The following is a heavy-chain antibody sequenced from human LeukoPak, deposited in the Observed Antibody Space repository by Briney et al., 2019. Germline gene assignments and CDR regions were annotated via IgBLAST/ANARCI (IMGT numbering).Heavy chain of an antibody. V-gene: IGHV1-2*02. CDR2: INPTSGGT. J-gene: IGHJ4*02. D-gene: IGHD5-12*01. CDR3: ARAPGNSGYGLPFDF. Sequence: GASVKVSCKTSGYTFTDYYMHWVRQAPGQGLEWMGWINPTSGGTNYAQKFQGRVTMTRDTSISTAYMELSRLTSDDTGVYYCARAPGNSGYGLPFDFWGQGTLVTVSS. CDR1: GYTFTDYY.